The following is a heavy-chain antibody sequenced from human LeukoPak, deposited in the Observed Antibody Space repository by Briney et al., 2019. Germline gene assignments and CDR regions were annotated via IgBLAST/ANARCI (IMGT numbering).Heavy chain of an antibody. V-gene: IGHV6-1*01. D-gene: IGHD3-22*01. CDR1: GDSVSSNSAA. CDR3: ARHQDYYDSSGYYSFWGYFDY. CDR2: TYYRSKWYN. Sequence: SQTLSLTCAISGDSVSSNSAAWNWIRQSPSRGLEWLGRTYYRSKWYNDYAVSVKSRITINPDTSKNQFSLQLNSVTPEDTAVYYCARHQDYYDSSGYYSFWGYFDYWGQGTLVTVSS. J-gene: IGHJ4*02.